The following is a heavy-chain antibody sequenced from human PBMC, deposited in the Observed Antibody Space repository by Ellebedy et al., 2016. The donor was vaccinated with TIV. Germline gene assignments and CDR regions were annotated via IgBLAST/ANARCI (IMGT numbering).Heavy chain of an antibody. D-gene: IGHD2-15*01. CDR1: GFAFSRCA. V-gene: IGHV3-30*04. CDR3: ARDSWGGSFLVANYFDS. Sequence: GESLKISXAASGFAFSRCAMHWVRQTPGKGLEWVATISYHGRNKFCADAVKGRFSISRDNSMNTLYLQANSLRAEDTAVYYCARDSWGGSFLVANYFDSWGQGTLVSVSS. CDR2: ISYHGRNK. J-gene: IGHJ4*02.